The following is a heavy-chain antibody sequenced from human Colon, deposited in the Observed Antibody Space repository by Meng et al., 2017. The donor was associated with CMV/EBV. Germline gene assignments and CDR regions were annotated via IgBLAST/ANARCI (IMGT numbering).Heavy chain of an antibody. V-gene: IGHV2-5*02. CDR1: GFSLRTPEVG. Sequence: QITLKESGPTIVKPTQTLTLTCTLSGFSLRTPEVGVHWIRQPPEKALEWLALIYWDDDNQFRPSLKNRITITKDTSKNQVVLTMTNMDPVDTATYYCAHGRGWLTDYWGQGTLVTVSS. J-gene: IGHJ4*02. CDR2: IYWDDDN. CDR3: AHGRGWLTDY. D-gene: IGHD6-19*01.